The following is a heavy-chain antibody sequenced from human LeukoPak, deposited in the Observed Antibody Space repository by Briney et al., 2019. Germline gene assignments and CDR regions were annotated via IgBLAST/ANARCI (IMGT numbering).Heavy chain of an antibody. CDR3: ARGPHYHDSSGYSPSYSYAMDV. J-gene: IGHJ6*02. CDR2: INYSGSN. V-gene: IGHV4-59*01. CDR1: GGSISSYY. D-gene: IGHD3-22*01. Sequence: PSETLSLTCTVSGGSISSYYWSWIRQPPGKGLEWIGYINYSGSNNYNPSLRSRVTISVDTSKNQFSLDLRSVTAADTAVYYCARGPHYHDSSGYSPSYSYAMDVWGQGTTVTVSS.